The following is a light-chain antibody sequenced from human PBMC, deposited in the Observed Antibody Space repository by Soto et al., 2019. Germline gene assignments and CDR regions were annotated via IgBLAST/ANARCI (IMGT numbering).Light chain of an antibody. CDR1: SSDVGGYND. CDR2: DVG. Sequence: QSALTQPASVSGSPGQSITISCTGTSSDVGGYNDVSWYQQHPGKAPKLMIYDVGNPPSGVSYRFSGSKSGNTASLSISGLHAEDEADYYCTSYTGTSIVVFGGGTQLTVL. J-gene: IGLJ2*01. CDR3: TSYTGTSIVV. V-gene: IGLV2-14*01.